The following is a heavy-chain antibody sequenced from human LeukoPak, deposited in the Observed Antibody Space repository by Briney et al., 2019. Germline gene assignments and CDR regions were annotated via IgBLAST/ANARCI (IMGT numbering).Heavy chain of an antibody. CDR2: ISWNSGSI. CDR1: GFTFDDYA. D-gene: IGHD6-25*01. V-gene: IGHV3-9*01. Sequence: PGRSLRLSCAASGFTFDDYAMHWVRQAPGKGLEWVSGISWNSGSIGYADSVKGRFTISRDNAKNSLYLQMNSLRAEDTALYYRAKARGYSYYYYYYMDVWGKGTTVTVSS. CDR3: AKARGYSYYYYYYMDV. J-gene: IGHJ6*03.